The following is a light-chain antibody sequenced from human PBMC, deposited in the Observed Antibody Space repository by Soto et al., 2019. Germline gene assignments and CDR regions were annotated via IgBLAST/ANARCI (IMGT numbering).Light chain of an antibody. J-gene: IGKJ1*01. Sequence: EFVLTQSPGTLSLSPGERATLSCRASQSLSTNLAWYQQKPGQAPRLLIYGASTRATGIPARFSGSGSGTEFTLTISSLQSEDFAVYYCQQYNNWPPEKTFGQGTKVDIK. CDR1: QSLSTN. V-gene: IGKV3-15*01. CDR3: QQYNNWPPEKT. CDR2: GAS.